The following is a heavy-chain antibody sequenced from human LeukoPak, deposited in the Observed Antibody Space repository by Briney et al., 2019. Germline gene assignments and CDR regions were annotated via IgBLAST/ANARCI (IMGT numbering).Heavy chain of an antibody. Sequence: GGSLRLSCAASGFTFSSYAMSWVRQAPGKGLEWVSDISGSGGSTYYADSVRGRFTISRDNSKNTLYLQMNSLRAEDTAVYYCAKASLYGSGAYYYYGMDVWGQGTTVTVSS. CDR1: GFTFSSYA. CDR3: AKASLYGSGAYYYYGMDV. V-gene: IGHV3-23*01. CDR2: ISGSGGST. D-gene: IGHD3-10*01. J-gene: IGHJ6*02.